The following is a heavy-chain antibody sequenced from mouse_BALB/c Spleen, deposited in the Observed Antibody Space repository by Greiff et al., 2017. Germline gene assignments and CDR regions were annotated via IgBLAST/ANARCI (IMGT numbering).Heavy chain of an antibody. CDR2: IRSKSNNYAT. V-gene: IGHV10-1*02. D-gene: IGHD1-1*01. CDR3: VRHVPNYYGSHYAMDY. J-gene: IGHJ4*01. Sequence: EVMLVESGGGLVQPKGSLKLSCAASGFTFNTYAMNWVRQAPGKGLEWVARIRSKSNNYATYYADSVKDRFTISRDDSQSMLYLQMNNLKTEDTAMYYCVRHVPNYYGSHYAMDYWGQGTSVTVSS. CDR1: GFTFNTYA.